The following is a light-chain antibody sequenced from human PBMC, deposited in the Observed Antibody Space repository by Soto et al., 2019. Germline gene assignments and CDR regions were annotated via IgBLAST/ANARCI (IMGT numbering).Light chain of an antibody. CDR3: QQYNIWPPWT. V-gene: IGKV3-15*01. Sequence: EIVMTQSPATLSVSPGERATLSCRASQGVSGNLAWYQQKPGQAPRLLIYGASTRATGIPARFSGSGSGTEFTLTISSLQSEDFAVYYCQQYNIWPPWTFXQGTKVDIK. CDR2: GAS. J-gene: IGKJ1*01. CDR1: QGVSGN.